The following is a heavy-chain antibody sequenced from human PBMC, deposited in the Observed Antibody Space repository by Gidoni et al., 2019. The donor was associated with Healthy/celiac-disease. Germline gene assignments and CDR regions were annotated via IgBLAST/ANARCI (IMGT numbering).Heavy chain of an antibody. D-gene: IGHD5-18*01. CDR2: ISYDGSNK. CDR3: AKGYSYGLH. J-gene: IGHJ4*02. CDR1: GFTFSSYG. V-gene: IGHV3-30*18. Sequence: QVQLVESGGGVVQPVRSLRLSCAASGFTFSSYGMHWVRQAPGKGLEWVAVISYDGSNKYYADSVKGRFTISRDNSKNTLYLQMNSLRAEDTAVYYCAKGYSYGLHWGQGTLVTVSS.